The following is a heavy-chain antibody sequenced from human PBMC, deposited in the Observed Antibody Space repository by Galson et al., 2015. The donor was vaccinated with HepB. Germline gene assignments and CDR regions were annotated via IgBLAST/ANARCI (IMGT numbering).Heavy chain of an antibody. V-gene: IGHV3-11*06. CDR1: GFTFSDYY. CDR2: ISSSSSYT. J-gene: IGHJ3*02. D-gene: IGHD6-13*01. Sequence: SLRLSCAASGFTFSDYYMSWIRQAPGKGLEWVSYISSSSSYTNYADSVKGRFTISRDNAKNSLHLQMNSLRAEDTAVYYCASGEIAAAGAFDIWGQGTMVTVSS. CDR3: ASGEIAAAGAFDI.